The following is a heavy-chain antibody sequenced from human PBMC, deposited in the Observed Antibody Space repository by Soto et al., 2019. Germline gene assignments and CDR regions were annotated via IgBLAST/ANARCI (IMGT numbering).Heavy chain of an antibody. CDR2: IYWNDDK. Sequence: GLDLEWLALIYWNDDKRYSPSLKSRLTITKDTSKNQVVLTMTNMDPVDTATYYCAHRRMVRGVMVGNWFDPWGQGSLVTVSS. D-gene: IGHD3-10*01. J-gene: IGHJ5*02. V-gene: IGHV2-5*01. CDR3: AHRRMVRGVMVGNWFDP.